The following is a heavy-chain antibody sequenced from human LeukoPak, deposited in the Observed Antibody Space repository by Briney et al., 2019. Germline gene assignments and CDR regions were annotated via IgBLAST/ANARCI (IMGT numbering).Heavy chain of an antibody. D-gene: IGHD3-22*01. CDR3: ATTYDSSGYYDDY. CDR2: IYSGGST. V-gene: IGHV3-66*01. Sequence: GGSLRLSCAASGFTVSSNYMSWVRQAPGKGPEWVSVIYSGGSTYYADSVKGRFTISRDNSKNTLYLQMNSLRAEDTAVYYCATTYDSSGYYDDYWGQGTLVTVSS. CDR1: GFTVSSNY. J-gene: IGHJ4*02.